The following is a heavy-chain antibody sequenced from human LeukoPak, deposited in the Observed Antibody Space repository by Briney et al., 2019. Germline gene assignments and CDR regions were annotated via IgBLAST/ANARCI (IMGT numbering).Heavy chain of an antibody. CDR1: GGSMSDYY. Sequence: QVQLQESGPGLVKPWETLSLTCTVSGGSMSDYYWSWIRQPPGKGLEGIGYIYYTGSTNYNPSLKSRVTISVDTSKNQFSLKLSSVTAADTALYYCARDYAMTHAFDMWGQGTLVTVSS. V-gene: IGHV4-59*01. CDR2: IYYTGST. J-gene: IGHJ3*02. CDR3: ARDYAMTHAFDM. D-gene: IGHD2-8*01.